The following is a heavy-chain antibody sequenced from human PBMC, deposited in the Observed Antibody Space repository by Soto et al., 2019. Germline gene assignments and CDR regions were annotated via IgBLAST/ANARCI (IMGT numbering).Heavy chain of an antibody. CDR1: GFTFTSSA. Sequence: SVKVSCKASGFTFTSSAVQWVRQARGQRLEWIGWIVVGSGNTNYAQKFQERVTITRDMSTSTAYMELSSLRSEDTAVYYCAAGAMATIILHPDDDFDIWGQGTMVTVSS. CDR2: IVVGSGNT. D-gene: IGHD5-12*01. J-gene: IGHJ3*02. V-gene: IGHV1-58*01. CDR3: AAGAMATIILHPDDDFDI.